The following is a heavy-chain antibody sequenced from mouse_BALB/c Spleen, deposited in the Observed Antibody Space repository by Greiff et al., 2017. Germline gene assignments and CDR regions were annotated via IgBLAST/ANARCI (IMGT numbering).Heavy chain of an antibody. Sequence: EVMLVESGGGLVKPGGSLKLSCAASGFTFSSYAMSWVRQTPEKRLEWVASISSGGSTYYPDSVKGRFTIPRDNARNILYLQMSSLRSEDTAMYYCARGGLRRDYYAMDYWGQGTSVTVSS. CDR2: ISSGGST. CDR3: ARGGLRRDYYAMDY. D-gene: IGHD2-4*01. V-gene: IGHV5-6-5*01. J-gene: IGHJ4*01. CDR1: GFTFSSYA.